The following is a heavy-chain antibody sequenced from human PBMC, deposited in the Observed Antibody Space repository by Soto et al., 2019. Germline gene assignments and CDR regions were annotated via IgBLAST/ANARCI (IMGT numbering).Heavy chain of an antibody. CDR3: ARSGYCSGGSCSINWFDP. Sequence: GAPMKVPCKGSGFTFTRYGINWVGPAPGQGLEWIGWISAYNGNTNYAQKLQGRVTMTTDTSTSTAYMELRSLRSDDTAVYYCARSGYCSGGSCSINWFDPWGQGTPVTVSS. J-gene: IGHJ5*02. CDR2: ISAYNGNT. CDR1: GFTFTRYG. V-gene: IGHV1-18*01. D-gene: IGHD2-15*01.